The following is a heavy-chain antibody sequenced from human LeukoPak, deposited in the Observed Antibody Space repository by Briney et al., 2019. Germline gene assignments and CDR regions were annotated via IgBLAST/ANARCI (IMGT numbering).Heavy chain of an antibody. CDR1: GFTVSNNY. V-gene: IGHV3-53*01. Sequence: GGSLRLSCAASGFTVSNNYMTWVRQAPGKGLEWVSVIYSGGSTYYADSVKGRFTISRDNSKNTLYLQMNSLRAEDTAVYYCARDLRGYFDYWGQGTLVTVSS. D-gene: IGHD3-10*01. CDR2: IYSGGST. J-gene: IGHJ4*02. CDR3: ARDLRGYFDY.